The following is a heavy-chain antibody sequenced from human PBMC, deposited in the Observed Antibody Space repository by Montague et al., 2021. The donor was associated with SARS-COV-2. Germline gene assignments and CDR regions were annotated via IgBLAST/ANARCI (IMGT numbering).Heavy chain of an antibody. CDR3: ARLGLLWFGELWN. J-gene: IGHJ4*02. D-gene: IGHD3-10*01. V-gene: IGHV4-39*01. CDR1: GGSISSSTYH. CDR2: IYYSGST. Sequence: ETLSLTCTVSGGSISSSTYHWGWIRQPPGKGLEWIGSIYYSGSTYYNPSLKSRVTISVDTSKNQFSLKLSSVTAADTAVYYCARLGLLWFGELWNWGQGTLVTVSS.